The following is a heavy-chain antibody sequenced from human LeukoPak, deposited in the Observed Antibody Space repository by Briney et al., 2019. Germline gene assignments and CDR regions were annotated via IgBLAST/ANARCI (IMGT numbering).Heavy chain of an antibody. CDR2: ISDNGGST. CDR1: GFTFSSYA. J-gene: IGHJ4*02. Sequence: GGSLRLSCAASGFTFSSYAMHWVRQAPGKGLEYVSAISDNGGSTFYANSVKGGFTISRDNSKNTLYLQMGSLSAEDMAVYYCARDGGGSPDYWGQGTLVTVSS. V-gene: IGHV3-64*01. D-gene: IGHD1-26*01. CDR3: ARDGGGSPDY.